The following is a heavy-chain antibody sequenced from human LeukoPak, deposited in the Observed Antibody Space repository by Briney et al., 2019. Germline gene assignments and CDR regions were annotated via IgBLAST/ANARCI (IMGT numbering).Heavy chain of an antibody. V-gene: IGHV4-34*01. D-gene: IGHD3-3*01. J-gene: IGHJ4*02. CDR3: ARGLTIFGVVSADY. CDR2: INHSGST. CDR1: GGSFSGYY. Sequence: SETLSLTCAVYGGSFSGYYWSWIRQPPGKGLEWIGEINHSGSTNYNPSLKSRVTISVDTSKNQFSLKLSSVTAADTAVYYCARGLTIFGVVSADYWGQGTLVTVSS.